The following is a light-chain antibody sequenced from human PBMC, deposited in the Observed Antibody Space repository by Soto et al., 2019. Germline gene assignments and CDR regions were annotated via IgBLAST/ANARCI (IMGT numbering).Light chain of an antibody. CDR2: AVT. J-gene: IGLJ1*01. CDR3: YSYTTSSSPYV. Sequence: PALTQPASASGSPVPSIPISCSRTSSDVGRYEHVSWYQPHQEKAPILIIYAVTNRASGISNPFSFRETGYATYLTITGLQAEDEDYEYCYSYTTSSSPYVFGNGTKV. CDR1: SSDVGRYEH. V-gene: IGLV2-14*03.